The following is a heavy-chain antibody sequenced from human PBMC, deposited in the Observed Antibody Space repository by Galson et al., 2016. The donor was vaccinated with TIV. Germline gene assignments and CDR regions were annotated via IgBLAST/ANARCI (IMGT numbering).Heavy chain of an antibody. J-gene: IGHJ3*02. CDR2: IREDGSEK. CDR1: GFTSSEYW. Sequence: SLRLSCAGSGFTSSEYWMSWVRQAPGKGLEWVANIREDGSEKYYVDSVKGRLTISRDNAKNSVYLQMNSLRGEDTALSYCARGRHSSTWYYGFDAFDIWGQGTRVTVSS. V-gene: IGHV3-7*01. D-gene: IGHD2-2*01. CDR3: ARGRHSSTWYYGFDAFDI.